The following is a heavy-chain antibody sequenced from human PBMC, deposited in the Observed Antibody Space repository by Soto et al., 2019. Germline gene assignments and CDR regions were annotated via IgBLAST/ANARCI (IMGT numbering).Heavy chain of an antibody. Sequence: RSLTCVVYGGSFSGYHRSWIRQPPGKGLEWIGEINHSGSTNYNPSLKSRVTISVDTSKNQFSLQLRSVTAADTAVYYCERGRGYYDSSGSHTFDYWGQGTLVTVSS. D-gene: IGHD3-22*01. CDR3: ERGRGYYDSSGSHTFDY. V-gene: IGHV4-34*01. CDR2: INHSGST. CDR1: GGSFSGYH. J-gene: IGHJ4*02.